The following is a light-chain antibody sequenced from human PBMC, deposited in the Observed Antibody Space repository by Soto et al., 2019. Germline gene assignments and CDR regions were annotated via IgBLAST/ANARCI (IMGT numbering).Light chain of an antibody. V-gene: IGLV1-40*01. CDR3: QSYDSSLRGV. Sequence: QSVLTQPPSVSGAPGQRVTISCTGSSSNIGAGYDVHWYQQLPGTAPKLLISGSTNRPSGVPDRFSGSKSGASASLAITGLQAEDEADHYCQSYDSSLRGVFGGGTKVTVL. J-gene: IGLJ2*01. CDR1: SSNIGAGYD. CDR2: GST.